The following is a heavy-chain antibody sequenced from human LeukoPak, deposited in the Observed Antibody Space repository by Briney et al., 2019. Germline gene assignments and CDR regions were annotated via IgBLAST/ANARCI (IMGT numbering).Heavy chain of an antibody. CDR1: GFTFSSYG. J-gene: IGHJ4*02. D-gene: IGHD1-26*01. V-gene: IGHV3-23*01. CDR3: ASLDRGSYYSFDY. CDR2: ISGSGGST. Sequence: PGGSLRLSCAASGFTFSSYGMSWVRQAPGEGLEWVSAISGSGGSTYYADSVKGRFTISRDNSKNTLYLQMNSLRAEDTAVYYCASLDRGSYYSFDYWGQGTLVTVSS.